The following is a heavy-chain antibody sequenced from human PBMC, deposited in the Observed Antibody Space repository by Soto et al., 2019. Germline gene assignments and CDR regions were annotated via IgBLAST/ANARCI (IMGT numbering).Heavy chain of an antibody. CDR2: ISYDGSNK. Sequence: QVQLVESGGGVVQPGRSLRLSCAASGFTFSSYAMHWVRQAPGKGLEWVAVISYDGSNKYYADSVKGRFTISRDNSKNTLYRQMNSLRAEDTAVYYCARAYSSGWYSIDYWGQGTLVTVSS. J-gene: IGHJ4*02. CDR1: GFTFSSYA. D-gene: IGHD6-19*01. CDR3: ARAYSSGWYSIDY. V-gene: IGHV3-30-3*01.